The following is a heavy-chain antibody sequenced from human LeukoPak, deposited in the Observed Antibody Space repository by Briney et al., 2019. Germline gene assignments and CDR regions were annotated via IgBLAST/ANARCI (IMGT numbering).Heavy chain of an antibody. D-gene: IGHD1-26*01. CDR2: IYSGGST. CDR3: ARAPPAGTKWELLFLPMDV. Sequence: PGRSLRLSCAASGFTFSSYGMHWVRQAPGKGLEWVSVIYSGGSTYYADSVKGRFTISRDNSKNTLYLQMNSLRAEDTAVYYCARAPPAGTKWELLFLPMDVWGQGTTVTVSS. CDR1: GFTFSSYG. V-gene: IGHV3-53*01. J-gene: IGHJ6*02.